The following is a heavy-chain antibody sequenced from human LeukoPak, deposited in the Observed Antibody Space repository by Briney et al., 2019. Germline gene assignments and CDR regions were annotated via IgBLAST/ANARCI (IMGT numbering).Heavy chain of an antibody. J-gene: IGHJ4*02. Sequence: SETLSLTCAVSGGSISSSNWWSWARQPPGKGLEWIGEIYHSGSTNYNPSLKSRVTISVDKSKNQFSLKLSSVTAADTAVYYCATVTSYYGSVDDWGQGTLVTFSS. CDR3: ATVTSYYGSVDD. D-gene: IGHD3-10*01. CDR1: GGSISSSNW. CDR2: IYHSGST. V-gene: IGHV4-4*02.